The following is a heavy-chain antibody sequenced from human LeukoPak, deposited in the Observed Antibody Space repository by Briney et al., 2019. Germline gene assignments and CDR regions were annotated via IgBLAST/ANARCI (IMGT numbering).Heavy chain of an antibody. J-gene: IGHJ4*02. V-gene: IGHV4-34*01. D-gene: IGHD3-16*01. Sequence: SETLSLTCTVSDDSITIYYWSWIRQPPGKGLEWIGEINHSGSTNYNPSLKSRVTISVDTSKNQFSLKLSSVTAADTAVYYCASRFMNYWGQGTLVTVSS. CDR3: ASRFMNY. CDR2: INHSGST. CDR1: DDSITIYY.